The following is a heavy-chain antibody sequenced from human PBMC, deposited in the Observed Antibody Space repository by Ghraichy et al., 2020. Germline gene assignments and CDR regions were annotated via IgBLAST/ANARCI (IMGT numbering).Heavy chain of an antibody. V-gene: IGHV4-4*07. CDR1: GGSIVTYY. J-gene: IGHJ3*02. D-gene: IGHD3-16*01. Sequence: SETLSLTCTVSGGSIVTYYWSWIRQPAGKGLEWIGRIYSSGTTNYNPSLKSRVSMSIDTSKNQFSLHMPSVTAADTAVYYCVRDGLGRGMSFDIWGQGTVVTVSS. CDR2: IYSSGTT. CDR3: VRDGLGRGMSFDI.